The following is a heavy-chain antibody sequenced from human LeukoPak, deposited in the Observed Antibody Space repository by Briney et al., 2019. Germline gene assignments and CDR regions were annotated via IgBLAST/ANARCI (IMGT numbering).Heavy chain of an antibody. CDR2: ISGRGNYV. D-gene: IGHD6-13*01. CDR1: GFTFSDYF. J-gene: IGHJ4*02. Sequence: PGGSLRLSCAASGFTFSDYFMSWVRQAPGKGLEWLSYISGRGNYVDYAESLKGRITISRDNAKNSLYLQMNSLRAEDTAVYYCARSGIGATEIDCWGQGTLVTVSS. V-gene: IGHV3-11*06. CDR3: ARSGIGATEIDC.